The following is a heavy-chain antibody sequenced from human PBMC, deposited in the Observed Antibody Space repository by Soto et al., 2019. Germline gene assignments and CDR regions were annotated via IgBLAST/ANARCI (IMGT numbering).Heavy chain of an antibody. CDR1: GLTFSSYG. V-gene: IGHV3-30*18. D-gene: IGHD3-3*01. J-gene: IGHJ6*02. Sequence: GGSLRLSCAASGLTFSSYGMHWVRQAPGKGLEWVAVISFDGSNKYYADSVKGRFTISRDNSKNTLYLQMNSLRAEDTAVYYCAKEFGELRFLEWSDGRNHYYGMDVWGQGTTVTVPS. CDR3: AKEFGELRFLEWSDGRNHYYGMDV. CDR2: ISFDGSNK.